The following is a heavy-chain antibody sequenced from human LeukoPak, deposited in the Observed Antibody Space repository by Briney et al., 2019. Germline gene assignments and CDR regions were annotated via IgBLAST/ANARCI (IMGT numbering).Heavy chain of an antibody. J-gene: IGHJ6*02. D-gene: IGHD5-24*01. CDR3: AREGEMATNGGLWYYYGMDV. V-gene: IGHV3-21*01. Sequence: GGSLRLSCAASGFTFSSYAMSWVRQAPGKGLEWVSSISSSSSYIYYADSVKGRFTISRDNAKNSLYLQMNSLRAEDTAVYYCAREGEMATNGGLWYYYGMDVWGQGTTVTVSS. CDR1: GFTFSSYA. CDR2: ISSSSSYI.